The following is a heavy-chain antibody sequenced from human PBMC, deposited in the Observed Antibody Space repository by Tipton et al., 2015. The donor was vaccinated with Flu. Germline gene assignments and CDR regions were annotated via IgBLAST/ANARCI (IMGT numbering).Heavy chain of an antibody. CDR1: GFTFSSYA. J-gene: IGHJ6*02. CDR3: AKELRNHGCWSDQELAGMDV. D-gene: IGHD3-3*01. V-gene: IGHV3-23*01. Sequence: SLKLSCAASGFTFSSYAMRWVRQAPGKGLEWDSGISGSGGKTYYADSVKGRFNISRDNSKNTLYLQMNGLGAEDTAVLYCAKELRNHGCWSDQELAGMDVWGQGTTVTVSS. CDR2: ISGSGGKT.